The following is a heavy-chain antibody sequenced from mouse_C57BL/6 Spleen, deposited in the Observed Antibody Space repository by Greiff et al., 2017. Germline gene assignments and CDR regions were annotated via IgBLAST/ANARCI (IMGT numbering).Heavy chain of an antibody. CDR2: IYPGDGDT. D-gene: IGHD6-2*01. Sequence: VQLQQSGPELVKPGASVKISCKASGYAFSSSWMNWVKQRPGKGLEWIGRIYPGDGDTNYNGKFKGKATLTADKSSSTAYIQLSSLTSEDSAVYFCARFSGVFDYWGQGTTLTVSS. V-gene: IGHV1-82*01. CDR1: GYAFSSSW. J-gene: IGHJ2*01. CDR3: ARFSGVFDY.